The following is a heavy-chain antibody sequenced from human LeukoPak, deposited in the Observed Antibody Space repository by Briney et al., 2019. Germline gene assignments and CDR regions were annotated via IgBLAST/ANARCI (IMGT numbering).Heavy chain of an antibody. J-gene: IGHJ5*02. V-gene: IGHV4-59*01. CDR2: IYYSGST. CDR3: ARVRARDYYDSSGYYFWFDP. D-gene: IGHD3-22*01. Sequence: SETLSLTCTVSGGSISSYYWSWIRQPPGKGLEWIGYIYYSGSTNYNPSLKSRVTISVDTPKNQFSLKLSSVTAADTAVYYCARVRARDYYDSSGYYFWFDPWGQGTLVTVSS. CDR1: GGSISSYY.